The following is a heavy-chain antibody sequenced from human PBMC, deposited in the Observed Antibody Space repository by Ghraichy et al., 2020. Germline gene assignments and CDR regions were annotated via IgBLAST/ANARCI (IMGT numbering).Heavy chain of an antibody. J-gene: IGHJ6*02. D-gene: IGHD1-26*01. CDR2: IDHSGST. CDR1: GGSFSGYY. Sequence: ETLSLTCAVYGGSFSGYYWSWVRQPPGKGLEWIGEIDHSGSTNYNPSLKGRVTISVDTSKNQFSLKLSSVTAADTAGYYCARGHVGSYAFYYYYGMDVWGQGTTVTVSS. CDR3: ARGHVGSYAFYYYYGMDV. V-gene: IGHV4-34*01.